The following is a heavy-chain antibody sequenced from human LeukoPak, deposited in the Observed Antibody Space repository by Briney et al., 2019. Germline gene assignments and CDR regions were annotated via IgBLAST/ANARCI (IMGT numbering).Heavy chain of an antibody. CDR3: ASGLRMITFGGVISADY. V-gene: IGHV3-48*04. J-gene: IGHJ4*02. CDR2: ISSSNSTI. D-gene: IGHD3-16*02. CDR1: GFAFSSYS. Sequence: GGSLRLSCAASGFAFSSYSMNWVRQAPGKGLEWISYISSSNSTIYYADSVKGRFTISRDNAKNSLYLQMNSLRAEDTALYYCASGLRMITFGGVISADYWGQGALVTVSS.